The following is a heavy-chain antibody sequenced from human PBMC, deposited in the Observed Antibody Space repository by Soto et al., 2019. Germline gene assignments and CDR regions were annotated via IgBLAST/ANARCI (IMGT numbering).Heavy chain of an antibody. D-gene: IGHD2-15*01. CDR3: ARDSTPLDV. CDR1: GFNFTSYA. J-gene: IGHJ6*02. CDR2: ITTTGRST. V-gene: IGHV3-64*02. Sequence: GGSLRLSCAASGFNFTSYAMHWVRQAPGKGPEYVSGITTTGRSTYYADSVKGRFAISRDNSKNTVYLQMDSLRPDDTAVYYCARDSTPLDVWGQGTTVTVSS.